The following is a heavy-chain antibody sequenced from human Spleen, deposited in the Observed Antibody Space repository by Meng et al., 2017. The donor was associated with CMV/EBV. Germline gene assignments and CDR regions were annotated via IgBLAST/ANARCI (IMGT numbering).Heavy chain of an antibody. V-gene: IGHV3-7*03. D-gene: IGHD3-22*01. CDR2: IKQDGSEK. Sequence: GESLKISCAASGFTFSSYWMSWVRQAPGKGLEWVANIKQDGSEKYYVDSVKGRFTISRDNSKNTLYLQMGSLRAEDTAVYFCAKTPVEVVPINCYFDYWGQGTLVTVSS. J-gene: IGHJ4*02. CDR3: AKTPVEVVPINCYFDY. CDR1: GFTFSSYW.